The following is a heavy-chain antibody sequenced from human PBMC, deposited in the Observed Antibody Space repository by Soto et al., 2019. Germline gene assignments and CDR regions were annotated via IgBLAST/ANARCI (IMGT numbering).Heavy chain of an antibody. D-gene: IGHD3-10*01. Sequence: QVQLQESGPVLVKPSGTLSLTCAVSGGSISSSNCWSWVRQPPGKGLEWIGENYHSGNTKYNPSLKSRVTMAVDKSMNQFSLTLSSVTAADTAVYYCARRWGEGRVDYWGQGTLVTVSS. CDR2: NYHSGNT. CDR1: GGSISSSNC. V-gene: IGHV4-4*02. CDR3: ARRWGEGRVDY. J-gene: IGHJ4*02.